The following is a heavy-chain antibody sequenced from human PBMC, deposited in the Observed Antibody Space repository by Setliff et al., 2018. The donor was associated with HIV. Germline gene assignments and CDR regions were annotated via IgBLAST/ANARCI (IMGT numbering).Heavy chain of an antibody. CDR1: GDPISSHY. CDR2: ISDSGGT. V-gene: IGHV4-59*11. CDR3: ARASPEAGGGFYSYYYMDV. D-gene: IGHD3-16*01. J-gene: IGHJ6*03. Sequence: LSLTCTVSGDPISSHYWTWVRQPPGEGLDWIGYISDSGGTNYNPSLKSRVIISTDTSNNKFSLRLSSVTAADTAMYYCARASPEAGGGFYSYYYMDVWGKGTTVTVSS.